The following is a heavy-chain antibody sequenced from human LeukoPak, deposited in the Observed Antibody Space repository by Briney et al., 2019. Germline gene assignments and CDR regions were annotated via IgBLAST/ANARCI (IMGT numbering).Heavy chain of an antibody. CDR3: AKTRKWIDY. Sequence: GGSLRLSCAASGFTFSSYSMNWVRQAPGKGLEWVSYISSSSSTIYYADSVKGRFTIPRDNAKNSLYLQLSSLKADDTAVYYCAKTRKWIDYWGQGTLVTVSS. CDR2: ISSSSSTI. V-gene: IGHV3-48*04. D-gene: IGHD2-8*01. J-gene: IGHJ4*02. CDR1: GFTFSSYS.